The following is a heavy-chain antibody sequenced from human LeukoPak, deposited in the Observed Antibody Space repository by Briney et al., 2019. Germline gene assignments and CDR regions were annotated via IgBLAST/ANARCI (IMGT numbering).Heavy chain of an antibody. D-gene: IGHD6-19*01. J-gene: IGHJ5*02. V-gene: IGHV3-33*08. CDR2: IWYDGSNR. CDR3: ARDIAVAGFHWFDP. Sequence: GGSLRLSCAASGFTFSNAWMSWVRQAPGKGLEWVAVIWYDGSNRYYGDSVKGRFTISRDNSKNSVYLQMNSLRAEDTAVYHCARDIAVAGFHWFDPWGQGTLVIVSS. CDR1: GFTFSNAW.